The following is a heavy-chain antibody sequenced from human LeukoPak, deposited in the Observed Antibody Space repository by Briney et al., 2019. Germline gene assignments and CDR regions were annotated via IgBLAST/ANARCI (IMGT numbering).Heavy chain of an antibody. CDR3: ARHGRGYCSSITCFNFDH. Sequence: SGTLSLTCTVSGDSISSGSFYWGWIRQPPGKGLEWIGSIYYSGSTYYNPSLKSRVTISVDTSKNQFSLKLSSVTAADTAVYYCARHGRGYCSSITCFNFDHWGQGTLVTVSS. CDR2: IYYSGST. CDR1: GDSISSGSFY. J-gene: IGHJ4*02. D-gene: IGHD2-2*01. V-gene: IGHV4-39*01.